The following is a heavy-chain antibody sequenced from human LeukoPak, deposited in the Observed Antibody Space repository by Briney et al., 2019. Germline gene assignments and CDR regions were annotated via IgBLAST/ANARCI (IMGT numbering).Heavy chain of an antibody. Sequence: SETLSLTCTVSGGSISSGGYYWSWIRQHPGKGLEWIGYIYDSGSTYYNPSLKSRVTISVDTSKNQFSLKLSSVTAADTAVYYCARTVLLWFGELLGGWFDPWGQGTLVTVSS. CDR2: IYDSGST. CDR3: ARTVLLWFGELLGGWFDP. V-gene: IGHV4-31*03. D-gene: IGHD3-10*01. CDR1: GGSISSGGYY. J-gene: IGHJ5*02.